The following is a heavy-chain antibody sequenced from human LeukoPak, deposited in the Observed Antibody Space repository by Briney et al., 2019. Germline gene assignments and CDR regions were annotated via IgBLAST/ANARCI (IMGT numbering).Heavy chain of an antibody. J-gene: IGHJ4*02. CDR2: SSAYNGNT. Sequence: GASVKVSCKASGDTLTSYGIGGVRQAPGQGLEWMGWSSAYNGNTNYAQKLQGRVTMTTDTSTSTAYMELRSLRSDDTAVYYCARDSLKRTNPLFDYWGQGTLVTVSS. CDR1: GDTLTSYG. V-gene: IGHV1-18*01. CDR3: ARDSLKRTNPLFDY. D-gene: IGHD1-14*01.